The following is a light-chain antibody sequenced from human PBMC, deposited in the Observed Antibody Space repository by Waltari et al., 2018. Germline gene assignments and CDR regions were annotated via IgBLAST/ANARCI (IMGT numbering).Light chain of an antibody. CDR1: QGISRH. CDR3: QKLDNYPPPT. CDR2: DVS. J-gene: IGKJ5*01. V-gene: IGKV1-9*01. Sequence: DFQLTQSPSFLSASVGDRVTITCRASQGISRHLAWYQQKTWESPKLLIYDVSTLQSGVPSRFSGSGFGTEFTLTISSLQPEDSATYYCQKLDNYPPPTFGQGTRLEI.